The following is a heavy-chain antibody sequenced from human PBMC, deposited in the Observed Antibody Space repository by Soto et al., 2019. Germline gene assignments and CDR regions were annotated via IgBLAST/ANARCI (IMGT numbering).Heavy chain of an antibody. Sequence: GESLQISCKGSGYSFTSYWISCVRQMPGKGLEWMGRIDPSDSYTNYSPSFQGHVTISADKSISTAYLQWSSLKASDTAMYYCARQVGAAMATRKGRFDPWGEGTLVTVSS. V-gene: IGHV5-10-1*01. CDR3: ARQVGAAMATRKGRFDP. J-gene: IGHJ5*02. D-gene: IGHD5-18*01. CDR1: GYSFTSYW. CDR2: IDPSDSYT.